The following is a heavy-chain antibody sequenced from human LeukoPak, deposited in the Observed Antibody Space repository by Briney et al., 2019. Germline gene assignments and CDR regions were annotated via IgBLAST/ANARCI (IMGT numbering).Heavy chain of an antibody. D-gene: IGHD4-17*01. CDR1: GGSISSYY. CDR3: ARLNYGDYVRAFDI. CDR2: IYYSGST. Sequence: SETLSLTCTISGGSISSYYWSWIRQPPGKGLEWIGYIYYSGSTNYNPSLKSRVTKSVDTSKNQFSLKLSSVTAADTAVYYCARLNYGDYVRAFDIWGQGTMVTVSS. J-gene: IGHJ3*02. V-gene: IGHV4-59*08.